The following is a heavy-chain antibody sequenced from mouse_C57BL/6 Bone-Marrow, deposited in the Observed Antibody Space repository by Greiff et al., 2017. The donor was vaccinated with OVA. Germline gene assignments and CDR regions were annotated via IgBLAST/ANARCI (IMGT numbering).Heavy chain of an antibody. CDR2: INPSTGGT. Sequence: EVQLQQSGPELVKPGASVKISCKASGYSFTGYYMNWVKQSPEKSLEWIGEINPSTGGTTYNQKLKAKATLTVDKSSSTAYMQLKSLTSEDSAVYYCARRLPTIVTTNYFDYWGQGTTLTVSS. V-gene: IGHV1-42*01. CDR3: ARRLPTIVTTNYFDY. J-gene: IGHJ2*01. CDR1: GYSFTGYY. D-gene: IGHD2-5*01.